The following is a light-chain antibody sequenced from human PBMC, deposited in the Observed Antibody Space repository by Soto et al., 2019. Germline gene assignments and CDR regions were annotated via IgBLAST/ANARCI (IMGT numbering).Light chain of an antibody. CDR1: QSISSW. CDR2: DVS. V-gene: IGKV1-5*01. CDR3: QQYYSYPLT. Sequence: DIQMTQSPSTLSGSVGDRVTITCRASQSISSWLAWYHQKPGKAPKLLIYDVSSLESGVPSRFSGSGSGTDFTLTISCLQSEDFATYYCQQYYSYPLTFGGGTKVDIK. J-gene: IGKJ4*01.